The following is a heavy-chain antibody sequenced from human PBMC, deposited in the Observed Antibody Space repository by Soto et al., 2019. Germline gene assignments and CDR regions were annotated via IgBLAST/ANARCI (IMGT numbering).Heavy chain of an antibody. J-gene: IGHJ3*02. CDR3: ARDRPQVLWFGELSI. Sequence: SVTLSLTCTVSGGSVRSCSYYWSWSRQPPGKGLEWIGYIYYSGSTNYNPSLKSRVTISADTSKNQFSLKLSSVTAADTAVYYCARDRPQVLWFGELSIWGQGTMVT. CDR2: IYYSGST. V-gene: IGHV4-61*01. D-gene: IGHD3-10*01. CDR1: GGSVRSCSYY.